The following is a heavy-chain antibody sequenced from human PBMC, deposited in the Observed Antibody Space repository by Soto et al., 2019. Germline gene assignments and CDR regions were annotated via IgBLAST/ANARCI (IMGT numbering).Heavy chain of an antibody. CDR1: GFTFSSYA. V-gene: IGHV3-23*01. CDR2: ISGRGDSI. CDR3: EKRRDPCKVFEM. Sequence: GGSLRLSCAASGFTFSSYAMSWVRQAPGKELEWVSSISGRGDSIYYADSVKGWFTISRDNSKNTLSLQMNSLRAEDTATYYWEKRRDPCKVFEMWGKGTRVTVSS. J-gene: IGHJ3*02.